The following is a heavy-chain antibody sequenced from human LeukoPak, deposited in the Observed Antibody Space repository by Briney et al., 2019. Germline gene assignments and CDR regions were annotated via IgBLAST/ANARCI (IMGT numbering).Heavy chain of an antibody. Sequence: GESLKISCKGSGYSFTNYWIAWVRQMPGKGLEWMGIIYPGDSDTRYSPSFQGQVTISADKSISTAYLQWSSLKASDTAIYYCARDYDSSGNHDYWGQGTLATVSS. CDR2: IYPGDSDT. J-gene: IGHJ4*02. D-gene: IGHD3-22*01. V-gene: IGHV5-51*01. CDR1: GYSFTNYW. CDR3: ARDYDSSGNHDY.